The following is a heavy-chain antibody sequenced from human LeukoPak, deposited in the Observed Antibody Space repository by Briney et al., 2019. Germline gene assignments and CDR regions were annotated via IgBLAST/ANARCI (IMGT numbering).Heavy chain of an antibody. CDR1: GFTFSSYS. J-gene: IGHJ5*02. CDR2: ISTSSSYI. CDR3: ARGADGVSSNSRGWFDP. D-gene: IGHD2-15*01. Sequence: GGSLRLSCTASGFTFSSYSMNWVRQAPGKGLGWVSSISTSSSYIYYADSVKGRFTISRDNARNSLYLQMNTLRAEDTAVYSCARGADGVSSNSRGWFDPWGQGTLVTVSS. V-gene: IGHV3-21*01.